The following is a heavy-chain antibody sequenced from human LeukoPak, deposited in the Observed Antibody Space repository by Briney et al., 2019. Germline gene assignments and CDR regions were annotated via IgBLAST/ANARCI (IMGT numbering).Heavy chain of an antibody. V-gene: IGHV3-23*01. CDR2: INGGGVNT. Sequence: SGGSLRLSCAASGFTFSSHAMSWVRQAPGKGLEWVSTINGGGVNTHYADSVGGRFTISRDNSKNTLFLQMNSLRDEDTAVYYCAKDLYSNYGPADYWGQGNLVTVSS. J-gene: IGHJ4*02. CDR3: AKDLYSNYGPADY. D-gene: IGHD4-11*01. CDR1: GFTFSSHA.